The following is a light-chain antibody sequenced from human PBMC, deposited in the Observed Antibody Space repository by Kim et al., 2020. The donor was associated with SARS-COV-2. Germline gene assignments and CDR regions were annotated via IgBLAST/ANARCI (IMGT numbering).Light chain of an antibody. CDR3: SSYTSSSTYV. CDR2: DVS. Sequence: QSALTQPASVSGSPGQSITISCTGTSSDVGGYNYVSWYQQHPGKAPKLMIYDVSNRPSGISNRFSGSKSANTASLTISGLQAEDEAAYYCSSYTSSSTYVFGTGTKVTVL. J-gene: IGLJ1*01. V-gene: IGLV2-14*03. CDR1: SSDVGGYNY.